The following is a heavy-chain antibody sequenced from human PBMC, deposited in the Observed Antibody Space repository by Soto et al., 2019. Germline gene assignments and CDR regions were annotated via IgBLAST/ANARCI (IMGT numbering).Heavy chain of an antibody. Sequence: TGGSLRLSCAASGFKFSSYAMHWVRQAPGKGLEWVAVISYDGSNKYYADSVKGRFTISRDNSKNTLYLQMNSLRAEDTAVYYCARDYYRFNSGYGFSMDVWGQGTTVTVSS. CDR1: GFKFSSYA. D-gene: IGHD5-12*01. CDR3: ARDYYRFNSGYGFSMDV. V-gene: IGHV3-30-3*01. J-gene: IGHJ6*02. CDR2: ISYDGSNK.